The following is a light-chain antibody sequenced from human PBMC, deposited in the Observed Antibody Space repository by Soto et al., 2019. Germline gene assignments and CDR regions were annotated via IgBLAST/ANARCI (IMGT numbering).Light chain of an antibody. CDR1: SIGVGGYNY. V-gene: IGLV2-14*01. Sequence: QSALTQPASVSGSPGQSITISCTGTSIGVGGYNYVSWYQQHPGKAPKLMIYDVSNRPSGVSNRFSGSKSGNTASLTISGLQAEDEADYYCSSYTSSSTLVFGTGTKVT. J-gene: IGLJ1*01. CDR3: SSYTSSSTLV. CDR2: DVS.